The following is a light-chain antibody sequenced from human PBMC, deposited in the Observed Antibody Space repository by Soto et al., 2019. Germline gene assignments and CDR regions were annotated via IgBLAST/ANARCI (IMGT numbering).Light chain of an antibody. CDR3: QQSYSTPRT. CDR2: AAS. V-gene: IGKV1-39*01. CDR1: QSISSY. Sequence: DIQMTQSPSSLSASVGDRVTITCRASQSISSYLNWYQQKPGKAPKLLIYAASSLQSGVPSRFSGRGTGKDFPLTISSLPTEDFATYFCQQSYSTPRTFGQGTKVEIK. J-gene: IGKJ1*01.